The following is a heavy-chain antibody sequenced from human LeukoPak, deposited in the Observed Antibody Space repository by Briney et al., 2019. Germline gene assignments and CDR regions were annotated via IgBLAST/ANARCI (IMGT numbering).Heavy chain of an antibody. D-gene: IGHD2-15*01. CDR2: IKSDASGGTI. J-gene: IGHJ4*02. CDR1: GFTIRDCW. CDR3: STGLFFDY. Sequence: GGSLRLSCAASGFTIRDCWMNWVRQAPGKGLEWVARIKSDASGGTIDYTGSVKGRFTISRDDSKSTVYLQMSSLKTEDTAIYYCSTGLFFDYWGQGTLVTVSS. V-gene: IGHV3-15*07.